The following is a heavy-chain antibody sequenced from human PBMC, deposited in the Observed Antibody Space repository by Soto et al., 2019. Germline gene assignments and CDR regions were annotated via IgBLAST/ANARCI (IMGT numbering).Heavy chain of an antibody. CDR1: GGSISSYY. CDR2: IYYSGST. Sequence: KTSETLSLTCTVSGGSISSYYWSWIRQPPGKGLEWIGYIYYSGSTNYNPSLKSRVTISVDTSKNQFSLKLSSVTAADTAVYYCARDLREMATITSYYYYDYVWGQGTTVTVSS. J-gene: IGHJ6*02. CDR3: ARDLREMATITSYYYYDYV. D-gene: IGHD5-12*01. V-gene: IGHV4-59*01.